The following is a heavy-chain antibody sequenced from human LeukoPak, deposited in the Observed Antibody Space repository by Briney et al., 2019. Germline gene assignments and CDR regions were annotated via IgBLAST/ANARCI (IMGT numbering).Heavy chain of an antibody. CDR2: ISGSGGST. CDR3: AKDGEYCSSTSCYTVPDYYGMDV. D-gene: IGHD2-2*02. CDR1: GFTFSSYA. V-gene: IGHV3-23*01. Sequence: PGGSLRLSCAASGFTFSSYAMSWVRQAPGKGLEWVSAISGSGGSTYYADSVKGRFTISRDNSKNTLYLQMNSLRAEDTAVYYCAKDGEYCSSTSCYTVPDYYGMDVWGQGTTVTVSS. J-gene: IGHJ6*02.